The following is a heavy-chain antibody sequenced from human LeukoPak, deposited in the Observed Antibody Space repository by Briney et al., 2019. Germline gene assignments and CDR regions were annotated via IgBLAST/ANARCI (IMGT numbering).Heavy chain of an antibody. CDR3: AKDIYYYGSGAGVDY. V-gene: IGHV3-20*04. CDR2: INWNGGST. CDR1: GFTFDDYG. J-gene: IGHJ4*02. Sequence: GGSLRLSCAASGFTFDDYGMSWVRQAPGKGLEWVSGINWNGGSTGYADSVKGRFTISRDNSKNSLYLQMNSLRTEDTALYYCAKDIYYYGSGAGVDYWGQGTLVTVSS. D-gene: IGHD3-10*01.